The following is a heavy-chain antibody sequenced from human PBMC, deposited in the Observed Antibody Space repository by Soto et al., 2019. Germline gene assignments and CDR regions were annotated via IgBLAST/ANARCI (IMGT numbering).Heavy chain of an antibody. D-gene: IGHD1-7*01. V-gene: IGHV2-5*01. Sequence: SGPTLVNPTQPLTLTCTFSGFSLSTSGEGVGWIRQPPGKALEWLGLIYWNDDKRYSPSLETRLVITKDSSKNQVVLTLTNMDPVDTGTYYCAHSGRYNWNYDYWGQGTPGTVSA. CDR2: IYWNDDK. J-gene: IGHJ4*02. CDR1: GFSLSTSGEG. CDR3: AHSGRYNWNYDY.